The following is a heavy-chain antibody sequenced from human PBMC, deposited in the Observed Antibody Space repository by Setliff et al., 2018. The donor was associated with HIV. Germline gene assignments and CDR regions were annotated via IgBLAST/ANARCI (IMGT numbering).Heavy chain of an antibody. CDR3: ARCLSFYDPGGFDY. V-gene: IGHV4-39*01. CDR2: LHYTGTT. CDR1: GASINSGSHN. D-gene: IGHD3-22*01. J-gene: IGHJ4*02. Sequence: SETLSLTCTVSGASINSGSHNWDWIRQPPGKGLEWIATLHYTGTTYYNPSIKSRVTISTDTSKNQLSLKLSSVTAADTAVDYCARCLSFYDPGGFDYWGQGTHVTVSS.